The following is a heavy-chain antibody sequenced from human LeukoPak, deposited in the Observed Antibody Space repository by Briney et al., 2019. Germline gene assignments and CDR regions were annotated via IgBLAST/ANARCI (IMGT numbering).Heavy chain of an antibody. CDR3: AKDANYGSGTYYNVRYGMDV. Sequence: GRSPRLSCAASGFTFDDYAMHWVRQAPGKGLEWVSGISWNSGSIGYADSVKGRFTISRDNAKNSLYLQMNSLRAEDTALYYCAKDANYGSGTYYNVRYGMDVWGQGTTVTVSS. J-gene: IGHJ6*02. D-gene: IGHD3-10*01. V-gene: IGHV3-9*01. CDR2: ISWNSGSI. CDR1: GFTFDDYA.